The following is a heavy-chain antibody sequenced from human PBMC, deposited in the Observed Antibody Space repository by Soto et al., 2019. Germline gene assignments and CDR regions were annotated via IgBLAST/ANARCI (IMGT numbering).Heavy chain of an antibody. V-gene: IGHV3-72*01. Sequence: GGSLRLSCAASGFTFSDHYMDWVRQAPGKGLEWVGRTRNKANSYTTEYAASVKGRFTISRDDSKNSLYLQMNSLKTEDTAVYYCARAPLGYCSSTSCPGDYYYYYYMDVWGKGTTVTVSS. J-gene: IGHJ6*03. CDR2: TRNKANSYTT. CDR3: ARAPLGYCSSTSCPGDYYYYYYMDV. D-gene: IGHD2-2*01. CDR1: GFTFSDHY.